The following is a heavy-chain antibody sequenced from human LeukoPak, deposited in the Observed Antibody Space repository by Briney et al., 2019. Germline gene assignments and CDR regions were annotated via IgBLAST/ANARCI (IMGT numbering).Heavy chain of an antibody. CDR2: INQDGSAK. CDR1: GFMFTSYW. D-gene: IGHD6-13*01. CDR3: AGIWSPYDAFDI. Sequence: GGSLRLSCAASGFMFTSYWMSWVRQAPGKGLEWVANINQDGSAKYYVDSVKGRFTISRDNAKNSLYLQMNSLRAEDTAVYYCAGIWSPYDAFDIWGQGTMVSVSS. J-gene: IGHJ3*02. V-gene: IGHV3-7*01.